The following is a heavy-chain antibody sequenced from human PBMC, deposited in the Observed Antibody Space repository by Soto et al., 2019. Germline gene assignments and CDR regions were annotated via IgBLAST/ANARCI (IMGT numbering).Heavy chain of an antibody. CDR1: GYTFTTYC. CDR2: ISTYNGNT. V-gene: IGHV1-18*01. CDR3: ARGPTDYYDSSGDYFLDY. D-gene: IGHD3-22*01. J-gene: IGHJ4*02. Sequence: QVQLVQSGAEVKKPGASVKVSCKASGYTFTTYCMSWVRQAPGQGLDWMGWISTYNGNTKYAERLQGRVTMTTDTTTSTAYMELRSLRSDDTAVYYCARGPTDYYDSSGDYFLDYWGPGTLVTVSS.